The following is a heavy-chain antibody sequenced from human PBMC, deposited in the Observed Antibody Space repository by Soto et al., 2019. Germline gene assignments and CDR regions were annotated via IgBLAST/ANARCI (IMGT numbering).Heavy chain of an antibody. CDR3: ARDGVVVPAAMQSYYYGMDV. Sequence: GGSLRLSCAASGFTFSSYGMHWVRQAPGKGLEWVAVIWYDGSNKYYADSVKGRFTISRDNSKNTLYLQMNSLRAEDTAVYYCARDGVVVPAAMQSYYYGMDVWGQGTTVTVSS. V-gene: IGHV3-33*01. D-gene: IGHD2-2*01. J-gene: IGHJ6*02. CDR1: GFTFSSYG. CDR2: IWYDGSNK.